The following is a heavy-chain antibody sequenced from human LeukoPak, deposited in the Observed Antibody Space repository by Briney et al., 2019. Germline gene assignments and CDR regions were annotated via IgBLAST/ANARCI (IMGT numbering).Heavy chain of an antibody. CDR2: ISSTSGTI. V-gene: IGHV3-48*01. D-gene: IGHD2/OR15-2a*01. Sequence: GGSLRLSCAASGFTFSSYNMNWVRQAPGKGLEWISYISSTSGTIYYADSVKGRFIISRDNAKNTVYLQMNSLRAEDTAVYYCVSFYETYWGRGTLVTVSS. CDR3: VSFYETY. CDR1: GFTFSSYN. J-gene: IGHJ4*02.